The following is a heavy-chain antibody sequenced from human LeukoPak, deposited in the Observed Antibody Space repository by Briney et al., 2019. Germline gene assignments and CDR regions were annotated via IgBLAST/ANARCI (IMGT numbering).Heavy chain of an antibody. CDR3: ARDDPVGTAMPFDY. D-gene: IGHD5-18*01. J-gene: IGHJ4*02. Sequence: GGSLRLSCAASGFTFSSYEMNWVRQAPGKGLEWVSYISSSGSTIYYADSVKGRFTISRDNAKNSLYLQMNSLRAEDTAVYYCARDDPVGTAMPFDYWGQGTLVTVSS. CDR2: ISSSGSTI. V-gene: IGHV3-48*03. CDR1: GFTFSSYE.